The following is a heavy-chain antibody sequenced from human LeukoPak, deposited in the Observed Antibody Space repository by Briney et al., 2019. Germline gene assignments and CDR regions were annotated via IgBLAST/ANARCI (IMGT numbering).Heavy chain of an antibody. CDR1: GYTFTGYY. J-gene: IGHJ3*02. D-gene: IGHD6-13*01. V-gene: IGHV1-2*02. CDR2: INPNSGGT. CDR3: ARVLGMGYPELGAAEENAFDI. Sequence: GASVKLSCKASGYTFTGYYMHWVRQAPGQGLEWMGWINPNSGGTNYAQKFQGRVTMTRDTTISTAYMELSSLRSDDTAVYYCARVLGMGYPELGAAEENAFDIWGQGTMGTVSS.